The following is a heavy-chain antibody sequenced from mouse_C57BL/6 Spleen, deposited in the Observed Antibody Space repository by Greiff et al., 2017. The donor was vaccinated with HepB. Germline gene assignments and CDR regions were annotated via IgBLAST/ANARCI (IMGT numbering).Heavy chain of an antibody. D-gene: IGHD2-1*01. Sequence: EVKLVESGGGLVKPGGSLKLSCAASGFTFSSYAMSWVRQTPEKRLEWVATISDGGSYTYYPDNVKGRFTISRDNAKNNLYLQMSHLKSEDTAMYYCAREDYGNLFDYWGQGTTLTVSS. CDR2: ISDGGSYT. V-gene: IGHV5-4*01. CDR3: AREDYGNLFDY. J-gene: IGHJ2*01. CDR1: GFTFSSYA.